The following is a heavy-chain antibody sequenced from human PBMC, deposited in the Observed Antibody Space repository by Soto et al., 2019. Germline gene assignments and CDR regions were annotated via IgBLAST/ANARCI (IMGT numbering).Heavy chain of an antibody. J-gene: IGHJ4*01. CDR3: ARVHVMVVAGSTFDD. CDR2: IYHGGTT. V-gene: IGHV4-38-2*01. D-gene: IGHD6-19*01. Sequence: SGTQPLPCPVSGYSLSSRSYWAWIRQPTLKGPEWIASIYHGGTTFYNPSLKSRITISVDTSNNQFSLKLTSVTAADTAVYYCARVHVMVVAGSTFDDWGHGTLVTVSS. CDR1: GYSLSSRSY.